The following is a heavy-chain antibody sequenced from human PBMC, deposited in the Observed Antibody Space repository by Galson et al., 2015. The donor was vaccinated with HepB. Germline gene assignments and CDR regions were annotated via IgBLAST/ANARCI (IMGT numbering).Heavy chain of an antibody. CDR2: ISRHGDTK. CDR3: GIVPGPTDV. Sequence: SLRLSCAASGFTFSHYGMVWVRQVPGKGLEWMSFISRHGDTKLYADSVKGRFSISRDNSGNTLHLLMNSLSAEGTAVYFCGIVPGPTDVWGKGTTVTVSS. CDR1: GFTFSHYG. J-gene: IGHJ6*04. D-gene: IGHD3-16*02. V-gene: IGHV3-30*05.